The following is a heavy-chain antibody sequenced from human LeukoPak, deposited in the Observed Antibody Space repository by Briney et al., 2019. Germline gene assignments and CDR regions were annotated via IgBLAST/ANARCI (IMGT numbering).Heavy chain of an antibody. CDR2: IKQDGSEK. J-gene: IGHJ4*02. V-gene: IGHV3-7*01. CDR1: GFTFSSYD. Sequence: GGSLRLSCAASGFTFSSYDMTWVRQAPGKGLEWVANIKQDGSEKYYVDSVKGRFTISRDNAKNSLYLQMNSLRAEDTAMYYCARDFRFLDDYWGQGTLVTVSS. D-gene: IGHD3-3*01. CDR3: ARDFRFLDDY.